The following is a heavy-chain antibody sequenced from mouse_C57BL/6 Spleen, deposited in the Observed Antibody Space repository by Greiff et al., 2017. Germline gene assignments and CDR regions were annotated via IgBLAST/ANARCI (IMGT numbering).Heavy chain of an antibody. CDR1: GYTFTHYN. J-gene: IGHJ3*01. CDR2: INPNNGGT. CDR3: ARGHYYGSSPWFAY. V-gene: IGHV1-18*01. D-gene: IGHD1-1*01. Sequence: EVQLVESGPELVKPGASVKIPCKASGYTFTHYNMDWVKQSHGKSLEWIGDINPNNGGTIYNQKFKGKATLTVDKSSSTAYMELRSLTSEDTAVYYCARGHYYGSSPWFAYWGQGTLVTVSA.